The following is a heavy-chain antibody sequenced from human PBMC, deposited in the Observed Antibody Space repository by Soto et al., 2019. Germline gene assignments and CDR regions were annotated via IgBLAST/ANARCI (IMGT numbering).Heavy chain of an antibody. D-gene: IGHD6-13*01. CDR2: IVVGSGNT. V-gene: IGHV1-58*01. Sequence: GASVKLSCKASGFTFTRSAVQWVRQARGRRLEWIGWIVVGSGNTNYAQKFQERVTITRDMSTSTAYMELSSLRSEDTAVYYCAADLIAAAGTTYYYYGMDVWGQGTTVTVSS. J-gene: IGHJ6*02. CDR1: GFTFTRSA. CDR3: AADLIAAAGTTYYYYGMDV.